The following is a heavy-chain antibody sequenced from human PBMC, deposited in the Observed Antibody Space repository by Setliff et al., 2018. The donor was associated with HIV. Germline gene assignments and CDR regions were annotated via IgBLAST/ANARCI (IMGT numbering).Heavy chain of an antibody. CDR2: IYYSGST. Sequence: SETLSLTCTVSGGSISSYYWSWIRQPPGKGLEWIGYIYYSGSTNYNPSLKSRVTISVDTSKNQFSLRLNSVTVADTAVYYCARVTTNPHFDYWGQGTLVTVSS. V-gene: IGHV4-59*08. CDR3: ARVTTNPHFDY. CDR1: GGSISSYY. D-gene: IGHD2-21*02. J-gene: IGHJ4*02.